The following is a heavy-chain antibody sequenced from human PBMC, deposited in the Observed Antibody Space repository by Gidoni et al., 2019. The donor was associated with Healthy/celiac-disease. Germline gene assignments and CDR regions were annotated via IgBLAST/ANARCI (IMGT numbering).Heavy chain of an antibody. CDR2: ISGSGGST. D-gene: IGHD6-19*01. V-gene: IGHV3-23*01. CDR3: AKDRGQWLVFDY. CDR1: GFTFSSNA. J-gene: IGHJ4*02. Sequence: EVPLLESGGGLVQPGGSLRLPCAASGFTFSSNAMSWVRQAPGKGLECVSAISGSGGSTYYADAVKGRFTISRDNSKNTLYLQMNSLRAEDTAVYYCAKDRGQWLVFDYWGQGTLVTVSS.